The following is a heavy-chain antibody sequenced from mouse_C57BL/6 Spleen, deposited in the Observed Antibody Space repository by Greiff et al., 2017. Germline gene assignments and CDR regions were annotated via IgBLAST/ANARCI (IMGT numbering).Heavy chain of an antibody. D-gene: IGHD2-4*01. CDR3: ARHEVYDYDTWFAY. Sequence: EVKLMESGGDLVKPGGSLKLSCAASGFTFSSYGMSWVRQTPDKRLEWVATISSGGSYTYYPDSVKGRFTISRDNAKNTLYLQMSSLKSEDTAMYYGARHEVYDYDTWFAYWGQGTLVTVSA. CDR1: GFTFSSYG. CDR2: ISSGGSYT. J-gene: IGHJ3*01. V-gene: IGHV5-6*01.